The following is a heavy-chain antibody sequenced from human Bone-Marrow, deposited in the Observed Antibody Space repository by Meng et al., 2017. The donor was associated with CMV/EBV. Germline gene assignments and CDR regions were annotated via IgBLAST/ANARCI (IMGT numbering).Heavy chain of an antibody. D-gene: IGHD3-3*01. Sequence: GSLRLSCTVSGGSISSSSYYWGWIRQPPGKGLEWIGSIYYSGSTYYNPSLKSRVTISVDTSKNQFSLKLSSVTAADTAVYYCARGRSDFWSGYYYGMDVWGQGTTVTVSS. V-gene: IGHV4-39*01. CDR1: GGSISSSSYY. J-gene: IGHJ6*02. CDR3: ARGRSDFWSGYYYGMDV. CDR2: IYYSGST.